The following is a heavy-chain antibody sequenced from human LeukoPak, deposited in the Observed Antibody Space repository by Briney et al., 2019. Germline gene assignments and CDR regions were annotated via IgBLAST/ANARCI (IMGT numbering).Heavy chain of an antibody. CDR3: ARWGQYCSSTSCNYRDY. J-gene: IGHJ4*02. D-gene: IGHD2-2*01. V-gene: IGHV1-69*04. Sequence: SVKVSCKASGGTFSSYAISWVRQAPGQGLEWMGRIIPILGIANYAQKFQGRVTMTRNTSISTAYMELSSLRSEDTAVYYCARWGQYCSSTSCNYRDYWGQGTLVTVSS. CDR2: IIPILGIA. CDR1: GGTFSSYA.